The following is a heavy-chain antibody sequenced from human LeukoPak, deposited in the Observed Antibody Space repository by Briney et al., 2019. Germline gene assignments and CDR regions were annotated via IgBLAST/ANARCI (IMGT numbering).Heavy chain of an antibody. CDR1: GYTFTSYD. J-gene: IGHJ4*02. CDR3: ARPYYDILTGQDYFDY. V-gene: IGHV1-8*01. Sequence: ASVKVSCKASGYTFTSYDINWVRQATGQGLEWMGWMNPNSGNTGYAQKFQGRVTMTRNTSISTAYMELSSVRSEDTAVYYCARPYYDILTGQDYFDYWGQGTLVTVSS. CDR2: MNPNSGNT. D-gene: IGHD3-9*01.